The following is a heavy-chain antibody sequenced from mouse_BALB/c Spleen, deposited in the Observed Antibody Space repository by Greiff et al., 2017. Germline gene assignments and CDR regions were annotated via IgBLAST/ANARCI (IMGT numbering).Heavy chain of an antibody. V-gene: IGHV5-4*02. CDR3: ARGDLGRKGWFAY. D-gene: IGHD4-1*01. CDR1: GFTFSDYY. Sequence: VQLKESGGGLVKPGGSLKLSCAASGFTFSDYYMYWVRQTPEKRLEWVATISDGGSYTYYPDSVKGRFTISRDNAKNNLYLQMSSLKSEDTAMYYCARGDLGRKGWFAYWGQGTLVTVSA. J-gene: IGHJ3*01. CDR2: ISDGGSYT.